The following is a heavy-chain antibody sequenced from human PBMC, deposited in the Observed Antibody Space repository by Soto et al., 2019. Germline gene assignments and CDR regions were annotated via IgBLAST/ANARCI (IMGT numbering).Heavy chain of an antibody. CDR1: GGTFSSYT. CDR2: IIPILGIA. V-gene: IGHV1-69*02. J-gene: IGHJ4*02. Sequence: SVKVSCKASGGTFSSYTISWVRQAPGQGLEWMGRIIPILGIANYAQKFQGRVTITADKSTSTAYMELSSLRSEDTAVYYCARAPDLRFGAPVDYWGQGTLVTVSS. D-gene: IGHD3-10*01. CDR3: ARAPDLRFGAPVDY.